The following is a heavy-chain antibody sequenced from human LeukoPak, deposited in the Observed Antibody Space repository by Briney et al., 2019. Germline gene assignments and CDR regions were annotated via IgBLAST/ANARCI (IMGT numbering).Heavy chain of an antibody. D-gene: IGHD4-17*01. V-gene: IGHV3-30*18. CDR3: AKPKAAYGDYPNSFDY. CDR2: ISYDGSNK. J-gene: IGHJ4*02. CDR1: GFTFSSYG. Sequence: GRSLRLSCAASGFTFSSYGMHWVRQAPGKGLEWVAVISYDGSNKYYADSVKGRFTISRDNSKNTLYLQMNSLRAEDRAVYYCAKPKAAYGDYPNSFDYWGQGTLVTVSS.